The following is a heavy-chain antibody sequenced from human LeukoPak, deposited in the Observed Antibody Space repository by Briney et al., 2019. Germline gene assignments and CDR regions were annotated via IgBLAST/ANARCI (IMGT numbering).Heavy chain of an antibody. V-gene: IGHV3-74*01. CDR1: GFPFSDYR. J-gene: IGHJ2*01. Sequence: PGGSLRLSCEASGFPFSDYRMHWVRQAPGKGLVWVSLINSDSRDIKYAASVKGRFTISRDNAKNTLYLHMNNLRAEDTAVYYCARGKAGDDTNWFSDLWGRGTLVTVSS. CDR3: ARGKAGDDTNWFSDL. D-gene: IGHD3-10*01. CDR2: INSDSRDI.